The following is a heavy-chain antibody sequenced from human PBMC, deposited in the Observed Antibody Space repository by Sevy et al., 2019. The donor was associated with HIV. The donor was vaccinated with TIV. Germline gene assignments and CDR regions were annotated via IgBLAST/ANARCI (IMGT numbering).Heavy chain of an antibody. CDR2: ISYSGTT. D-gene: IGHD4-4*01. CDR1: GGSISSGSYY. J-gene: IGHJ6*03. V-gene: IGHV4-39*02. CDR3: ARGYHHSNQYYYYYYMDV. Sequence: AESLSLTYTVSGGSISSGSYYWGWIRQSPGNGLEWIGTISYSGTTYYNPSLKSRVTISADTSKNQFSLNLSSVTAADTDIYYCARGYHHSNQYYYYYYMDVWGKGTTVSVSS.